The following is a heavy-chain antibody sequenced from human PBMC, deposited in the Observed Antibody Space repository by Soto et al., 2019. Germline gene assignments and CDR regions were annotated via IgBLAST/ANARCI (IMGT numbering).Heavy chain of an antibody. V-gene: IGHV4-59*01. J-gene: IGHJ6*03. Sequence: SETLSLTCSVSGGFIRTYYWSWIRQPPGKGLEWIGYIYYSGSTNYNPSLKSRVTISVDTSKNQFSLNLSSVTAADTAVNYCARRAREVTFTPGMDYYYYYMDVWGKGTTVTVSS. CDR2: IYYSGST. D-gene: IGHD3-16*02. CDR3: ARRAREVTFTPGMDYYYYYMDV. CDR1: GGFIRTYY.